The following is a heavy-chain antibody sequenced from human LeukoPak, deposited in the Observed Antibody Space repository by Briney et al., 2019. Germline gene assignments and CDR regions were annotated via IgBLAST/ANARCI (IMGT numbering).Heavy chain of an antibody. CDR1: GFDFVTSV. CDR3: ATAGGLGLGENWFDP. D-gene: IGHD3-16*01. CDR2: IIVCSGNT. V-gene: IGHV1-58*02. J-gene: IGHJ5*02. Sequence: SVKVSCKTSGFDFVTSVIHGVRQARGQRREGRGEIIVCSGNTKYVEKLQERATISRDMSTSTVYVELTSLRSGDTAVYYCATAGGLGLGENWFDPWGQGTLVTVYS.